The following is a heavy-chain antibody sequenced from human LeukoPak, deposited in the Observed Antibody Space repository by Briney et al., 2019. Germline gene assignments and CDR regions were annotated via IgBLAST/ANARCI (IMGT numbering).Heavy chain of an antibody. Sequence: PSETLSLTCTVSGYSISSGYYWGWIRQPPGKGLEWIGSIYHSGSTYYNPSLKSRVTISVDTSKNQFSLKLSSVTAADTAVYYCARDQGGYYQVAFDIWGQGTMVTVSS. J-gene: IGHJ3*02. CDR3: ARDQGGYYQVAFDI. D-gene: IGHD2-2*01. CDR2: IYHSGST. CDR1: GYSISSGYY. V-gene: IGHV4-38-2*02.